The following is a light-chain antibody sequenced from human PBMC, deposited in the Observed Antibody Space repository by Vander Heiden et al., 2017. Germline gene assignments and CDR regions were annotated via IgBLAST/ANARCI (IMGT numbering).Light chain of an antibody. V-gene: IGLV1-47*01. J-gene: IGLJ2*01. CDR1: SAHVGSNS. CDR3: AAWDDSLSVV. CDR2: RDF. Sequence: QSVLTQPPSASVTPGQRVTISCSGSSAHVGSNSVYWYQHLPGTAPKLLIYRDFQRPSGVPDRFSASKSGTSASLAISGLRSEDEAHYYCAAWDDSLSVVFGGGTKLTVL.